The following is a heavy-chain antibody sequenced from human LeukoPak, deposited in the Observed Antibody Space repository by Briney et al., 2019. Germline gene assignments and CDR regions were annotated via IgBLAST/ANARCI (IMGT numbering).Heavy chain of an antibody. CDR3: AREGALGATRQYYFDY. Sequence: PSETLSLTCTVSGGSISNYYWGWIRQPPGKGLRGMGYIYYSGSTNYNPSLKSRVTISVDTSKNQFSLKLSSVTAADTAVYYCAREGALGATRQYYFDYWGQGTLVTVSS. CDR1: GGSISNYY. CDR2: IYYSGST. D-gene: IGHD1-26*01. J-gene: IGHJ4*02. V-gene: IGHV4-59*12.